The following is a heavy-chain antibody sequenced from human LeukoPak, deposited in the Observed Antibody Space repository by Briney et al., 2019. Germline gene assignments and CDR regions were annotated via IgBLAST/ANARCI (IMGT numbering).Heavy chain of an antibody. Sequence: GGSLRLSCVASGFTFSSYWMHWVRQAPGKGLVWVSRINGDGSSTSYADSVKGRFTISRDNAKNTVYLQMNSLRAEDTAVYYCARAMISGSEYWGQGTLVTVSS. V-gene: IGHV3-74*01. J-gene: IGHJ4*02. CDR3: ARAMISGSEY. D-gene: IGHD3-22*01. CDR2: INGDGSST. CDR1: GFTFSSYW.